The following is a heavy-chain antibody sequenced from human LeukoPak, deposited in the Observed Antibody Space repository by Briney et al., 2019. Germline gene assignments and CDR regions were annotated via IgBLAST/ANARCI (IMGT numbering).Heavy chain of an antibody. J-gene: IGHJ4*02. CDR2: FYNSGRS. D-gene: IGHD1-26*01. Sequence: SETLSLTCTVSDDSISDYYRGWIRQPPGKGLEWIGYFYNSGRSTYNPSLKSRVTISADTSKNHFSLKLNSVTTADTAVYYCARLIVGATGYYFDYWGQGTLVTVSS. V-gene: IGHV4-59*01. CDR1: DDSISDYY. CDR3: ARLIVGATGYYFDY.